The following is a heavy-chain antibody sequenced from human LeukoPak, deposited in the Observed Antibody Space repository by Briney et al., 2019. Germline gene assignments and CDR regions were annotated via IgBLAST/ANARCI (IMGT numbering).Heavy chain of an antibody. Sequence: SETLSLTCSVSGGSIGRGSYYWGWIRQSPGKGLEWIGSIYYSGSTNYNPSLKSRVTISVDTSKNQFSLKLSSVTAADTAVYYCASLVGRIDYWGQGTLVTVSS. CDR1: GGSIGRGSYY. D-gene: IGHD1-26*01. CDR2: IYYSGST. CDR3: ASLVGRIDY. J-gene: IGHJ4*02. V-gene: IGHV4-39*07.